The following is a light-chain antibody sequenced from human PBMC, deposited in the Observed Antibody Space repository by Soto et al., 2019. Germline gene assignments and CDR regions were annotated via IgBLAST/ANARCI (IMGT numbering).Light chain of an antibody. Sequence: EIVMTQSPATLSVSPGERATLSCRASQSVSSNLAGYQQKPGQAPRLLIYGASTRATGIPARFSGSGSGTEFTLTISSLQSEEFGVYYCQQYNNWPPYTFGQGTKLEIK. CDR3: QQYNNWPPYT. CDR2: GAS. J-gene: IGKJ2*01. CDR1: QSVSSN. V-gene: IGKV3-15*01.